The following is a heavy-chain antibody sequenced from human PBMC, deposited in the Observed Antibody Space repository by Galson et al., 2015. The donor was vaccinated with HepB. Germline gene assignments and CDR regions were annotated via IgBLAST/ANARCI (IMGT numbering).Heavy chain of an antibody. CDR3: ARDRGITNWFDP. Sequence: SVKVSCKASGYTFTSYYMHWVRQAPGQGLEWMGIINPSGGSTGYAQKFQGRVTMTRDTSTSTVYMELSSLRSEDTAVYYCARDRGITNWFDPWGQGTLVTVSS. CDR2: INPSGGST. D-gene: IGHD3-10*01. CDR1: GYTFTSYY. V-gene: IGHV1-46*01. J-gene: IGHJ5*02.